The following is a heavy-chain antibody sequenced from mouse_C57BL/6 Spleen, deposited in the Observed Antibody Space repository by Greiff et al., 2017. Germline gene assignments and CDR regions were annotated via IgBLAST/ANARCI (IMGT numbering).Heavy chain of an antibody. J-gene: IGHJ4*01. CDR3: ARTGPYYYARDY. Sequence: EVQGVESGPGMVKPSQSLSLTCTVTGYSITSGYDWHWIRHFPGNKLEWMGYISYSGSTNYNPSIKSRISITHDTSKNHFFLKLNSVTTEDTATYYCARTGPYYYARDYWGQGTSVTVSS. CDR1: GYSITSGYD. V-gene: IGHV3-1*01. CDR2: ISYSGST. D-gene: IGHD4-1*01.